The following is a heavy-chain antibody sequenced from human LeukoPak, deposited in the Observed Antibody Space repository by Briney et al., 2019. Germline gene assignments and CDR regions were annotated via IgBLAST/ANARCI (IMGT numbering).Heavy chain of an antibody. CDR2: INPNSGDT. CDR1: GYTLTDYY. D-gene: IGHD6-19*01. Sequence: ASVKVSCKASGYTLTDYYIHCVRQAPGQGLEWMGWINPNSGDTNYAQKFQGRVTMTSDTSISTAYMELSSLRPDDTAIYYCARRPHSSGWSSSITLFEHWGQGTLVTVSS. V-gene: IGHV1-2*02. CDR3: ARRPHSSGWSSSITLFEH. J-gene: IGHJ4*02.